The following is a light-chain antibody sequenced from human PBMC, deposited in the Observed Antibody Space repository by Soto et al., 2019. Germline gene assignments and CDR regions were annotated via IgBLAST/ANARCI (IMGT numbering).Light chain of an antibody. J-gene: IGKJ5*01. Sequence: DIQMTHSPSSMSASVGDRVTITCRASQVIGNYLAWYQQKPGKVPKLLIYGAYTLQSGVPSRFSGSGSGTDFTLTISSLQPDDFATYFCQQANSFPITFGQGTRLEIK. V-gene: IGKV1-27*01. CDR3: QQANSFPIT. CDR2: GAY. CDR1: QVIGNY.